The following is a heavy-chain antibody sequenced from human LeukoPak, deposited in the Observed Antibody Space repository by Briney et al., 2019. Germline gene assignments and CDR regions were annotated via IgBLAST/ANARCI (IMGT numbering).Heavy chain of an antibody. J-gene: IGHJ5*02. CDR2: IIPIFGTA. Sequence: SVKVSCKASGGTFSSYAISGVRQAPGQGLEWMGGIIPIFGTANYAQKFQGRVTITTDESTSTAYMELSSLRSEDTAVYYCARRVVRGVRGNWFDPWGQGTLVTVSS. CDR3: ARRVVRGVRGNWFDP. V-gene: IGHV1-69*05. CDR1: GGTFSSYA. D-gene: IGHD3-10*01.